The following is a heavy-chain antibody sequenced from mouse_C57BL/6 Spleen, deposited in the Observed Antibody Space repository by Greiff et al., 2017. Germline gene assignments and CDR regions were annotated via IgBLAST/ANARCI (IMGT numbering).Heavy chain of an antibody. CDR2: IHPNSGST. CDR3: ARSGAYYSNYEGAMDD. V-gene: IGHV1-64*01. CDR1: GYTFTSSW. Sequence: QVQLQQSGAELVKPGASVKLSCKASGYTFTSSWMHWVKQRPGQGLEWIGMIHPNSGSTKYNEKFKGKATLTVDTSSSTAYMELHSLTSEDSAVYFCARSGAYYSNYEGAMDDWGQGTSVTVSS. D-gene: IGHD2-5*01. J-gene: IGHJ4*01.